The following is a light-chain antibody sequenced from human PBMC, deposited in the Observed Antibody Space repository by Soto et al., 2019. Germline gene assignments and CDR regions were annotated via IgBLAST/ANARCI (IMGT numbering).Light chain of an antibody. Sequence: EILMTQSPATLSLSPGVGVTLSCRAAQDVTNSVACYQQKSGQAPRLLIYDASARASGVSARFSGSGSGTDFALTISGLQAEDFAVYFCQQYIRRPLSFGQGTRLEIK. J-gene: IGKJ5*01. CDR1: QDVTNS. CDR2: DAS. CDR3: QQYIRRPLS. V-gene: IGKV3-15*01.